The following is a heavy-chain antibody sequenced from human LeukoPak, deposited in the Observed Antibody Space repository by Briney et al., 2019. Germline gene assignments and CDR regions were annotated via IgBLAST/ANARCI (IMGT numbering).Heavy chain of an antibody. V-gene: IGHV4-59*01. D-gene: IGHD3-3*01. J-gene: IGHJ4*02. Sequence: SETLSLTCTVSGGSISSYYWSWIRQPPGKGLEWIGYIYYSGSTNYNPSLKSRVTISVDTSKNQFSLKLSSVTAADTAVYYCARGYYDFWSGYYTGGEDFDYWGQGTLVTVSS. CDR1: GGSISSYY. CDR3: ARGYYDFWSGYYTGGEDFDY. CDR2: IYYSGST.